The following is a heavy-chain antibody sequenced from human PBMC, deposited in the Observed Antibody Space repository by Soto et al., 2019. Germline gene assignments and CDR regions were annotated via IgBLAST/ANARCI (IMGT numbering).Heavy chain of an antibody. CDR2: IYYSGST. J-gene: IGHJ4*02. V-gene: IGHV4-39*01. Sequence: QLQLQESGPGLVKPSETLSLTCTVSGGSISSSSYYWGWIRQPPGKGLEWIGSIYYSGSTYYNPSLKSRVTISVDTSKNQFSLKLSSVTAADTAVYYCARYYYGSGSSPGTYWGQGTLVTVSS. CDR1: GGSISSSSYY. D-gene: IGHD3-10*01. CDR3: ARYYYGSGSSPGTY.